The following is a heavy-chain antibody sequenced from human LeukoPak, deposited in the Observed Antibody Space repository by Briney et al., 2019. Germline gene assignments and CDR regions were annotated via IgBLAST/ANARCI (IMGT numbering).Heavy chain of an antibody. CDR2: MNPNSGNT. Sequence: AASVKVSCKASGYTFTGYYMHWVRQAPGQGLEWMGWMNPNSGNTGYAQKFQGRVTITRNTSISTAYMELSSLRSEDTAVYYCARILGYCSSTSCYAAFDIWGQGTMVTVSS. D-gene: IGHD2-2*01. CDR3: ARILGYCSSTSCYAAFDI. CDR1: GYTFTGYY. V-gene: IGHV1-8*03. J-gene: IGHJ3*02.